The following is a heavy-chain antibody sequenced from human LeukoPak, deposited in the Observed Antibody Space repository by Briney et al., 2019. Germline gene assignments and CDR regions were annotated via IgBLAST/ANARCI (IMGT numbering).Heavy chain of an antibody. CDR2: IGRDGTAI. J-gene: IGHJ1*01. CDR1: GFTVRLNY. D-gene: IGHD3-16*01. V-gene: IGHV3-11*01. CDR3: ARLWGGLTMSRFLDS. Sequence: GGSLRLSCAASGFTVRLNYMTWVRQAPGKGLEWVSYIGRDGTAIYYAESAKGRFTISRDNTEKSLYLQMNSLRADDSAVYFCARLWGGLTMSRFLDSWGQGPPVTVSS.